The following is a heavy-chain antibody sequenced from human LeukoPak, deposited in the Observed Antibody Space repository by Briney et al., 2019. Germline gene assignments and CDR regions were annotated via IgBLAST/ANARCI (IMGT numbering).Heavy chain of an antibody. D-gene: IGHD3-10*01. J-gene: IGHJ4*02. Sequence: GGSLRLSCAASGFTFSSYAMHWVRQAPGKGLEWVAVISYDGSNKYYADSVKGRFTISRDNSKNTLYLQMNSLRSEDTAVYYCAGSGSYSPPDYWGQGTLVTVSS. V-gene: IGHV3-30-3*01. CDR2: ISYDGSNK. CDR1: GFTFSSYA. CDR3: AGSGSYSPPDY.